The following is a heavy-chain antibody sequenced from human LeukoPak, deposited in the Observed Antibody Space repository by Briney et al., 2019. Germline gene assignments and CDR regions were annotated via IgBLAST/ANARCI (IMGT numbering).Heavy chain of an antibody. Sequence: RGEALKTPWKGSGYSLTSFWIGWVRQMPGKGLECMGIIDPADYDTRYSPSFQGQVTISADKYITTAYRQGSGLKASETAMYYCARGGGYGDYVFDYWGQGTLVTVSS. CDR2: IDPADYDT. J-gene: IGHJ4*02. CDR3: ARGGGYGDYVFDY. D-gene: IGHD4-17*01. V-gene: IGHV5-51*01. CDR1: GYSLTSFW.